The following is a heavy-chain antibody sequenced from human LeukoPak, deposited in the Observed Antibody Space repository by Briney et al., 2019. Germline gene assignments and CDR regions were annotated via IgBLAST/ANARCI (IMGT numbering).Heavy chain of an antibody. V-gene: IGHV4-39*07. Sequence: PSETLSLTCTVSGDSVNSGAYYWSWIRQSPGKGLEWIGNIYYSGSAYYNPSLKSRVTMSVDTSKNQFSLKLSSVTAADTAVYYCARVYYYDRAFDIWGQGTMVTVSS. CDR1: GDSVNSGAYY. D-gene: IGHD3-22*01. CDR3: ARVYYYDRAFDI. CDR2: IYYSGSA. J-gene: IGHJ3*02.